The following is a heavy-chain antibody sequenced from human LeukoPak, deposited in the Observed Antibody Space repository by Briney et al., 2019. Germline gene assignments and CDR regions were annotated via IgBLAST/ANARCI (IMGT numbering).Heavy chain of an antibody. V-gene: IGHV3-23*01. J-gene: IGHJ4*02. CDR3: ATFPPTYYYDSSGYFPIDY. Sequence: GGSLRLSCAASGFTFSSYAMSWVRQAPGKGLEWVSAISGSGGSTYYADSVKGRFTISRDNSKNTLYLQMNSLRAEDTAVYYCATFPPTYYYDSSGYFPIDYWGQGTLATVSS. CDR1: GFTFSSYA. CDR2: ISGSGGST. D-gene: IGHD3-22*01.